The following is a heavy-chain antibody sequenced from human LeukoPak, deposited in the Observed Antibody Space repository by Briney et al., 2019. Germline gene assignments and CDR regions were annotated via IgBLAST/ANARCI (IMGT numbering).Heavy chain of an antibody. Sequence: PGGSLRLSCAVSGFTFRSHEMNWVRQAPGKGLEWISYISTSGSIIYYADSVKGRFTISRDNARNSLFLQMGSLKVEDTDVYYCARASYNSDWYFDQWGQGTLVTVSS. CDR2: ISTSGSII. CDR1: GFTFRSHE. CDR3: ARASYNSDWYFDQ. D-gene: IGHD6-19*01. V-gene: IGHV3-48*03. J-gene: IGHJ4*02.